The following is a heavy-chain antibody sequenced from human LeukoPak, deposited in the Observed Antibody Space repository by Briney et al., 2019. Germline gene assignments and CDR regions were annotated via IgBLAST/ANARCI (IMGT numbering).Heavy chain of an antibody. V-gene: IGHV4-61*01. CDR2: FYYSGST. CDR1: GGSVSSGSYY. D-gene: IGHD3-22*01. CDR3: ARGTYSYDSIGYNYTGGGAPFPSH. Sequence: SETLSLTCPVSGGSVSSGSYYWSWIRQPPGKGLEWIGYFYYSGSTNYNPSLKSRVTISVDTSKNQFSLKLSSVTAADTAVYYCARGTYSYDSIGYNYTGGGAPFPSHWGRGTLVTVSS. J-gene: IGHJ4*02.